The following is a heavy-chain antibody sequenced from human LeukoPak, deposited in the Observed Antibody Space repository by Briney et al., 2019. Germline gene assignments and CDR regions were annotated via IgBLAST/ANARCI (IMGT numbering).Heavy chain of an antibody. Sequence: PSETLSLTCTVSGGSISSSLYHWGWIRQSPGKNLEWLGSIYYTGTTHYNPSLKSRVTISVDTSKNQFSLNLSSVTAADTAVYYCARQEIGLQSFDPWGQGTLVTVSS. D-gene: IGHD3/OR15-3a*01. V-gene: IGHV4-39*01. J-gene: IGHJ5*02. CDR1: GGSISSSLYH. CDR2: IYYTGTT. CDR3: ARQEIGLQSFDP.